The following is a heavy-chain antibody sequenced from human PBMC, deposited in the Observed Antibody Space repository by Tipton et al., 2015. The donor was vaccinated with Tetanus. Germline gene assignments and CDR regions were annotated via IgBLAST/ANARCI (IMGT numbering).Heavy chain of an antibody. J-gene: IGHJ4*02. CDR3: AREVPAAGHFDS. V-gene: IGHV4-59*01. Sequence: LRLSCAVYGASFSDYYWNWIRQPPGKGLEWIGYVYYNGNTHYNPALKSRVTISVDTSKNQFSLKLSSVTAADTAIYYCAREVPAAGHFDSWGQGTLVTVSS. CDR1: GASFSDYY. D-gene: IGHD2-2*01. CDR2: VYYNGNT.